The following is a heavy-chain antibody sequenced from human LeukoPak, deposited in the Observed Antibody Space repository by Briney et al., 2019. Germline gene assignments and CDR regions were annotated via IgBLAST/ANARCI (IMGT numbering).Heavy chain of an antibody. J-gene: IGHJ3*02. V-gene: IGHV3-21*01. CDR2: ISSSSSYI. CDR3: ARDSSSREDAFDI. D-gene: IGHD2-2*01. CDR1: GFTFSSYS. Sequence: PGGSLRLSCAASGFTFSSYSMNWVRQAPGKGLEWVSSISSSSSYIYYADSVKGRFTISRDNAKNSLYLQMNSLRAEDTAVYYCARDSSSREDAFDIWGQGTMVTVSS.